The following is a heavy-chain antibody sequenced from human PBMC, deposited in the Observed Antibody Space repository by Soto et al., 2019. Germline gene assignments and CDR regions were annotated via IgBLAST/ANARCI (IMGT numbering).Heavy chain of an antibody. CDR3: TTSNGHWNH. J-gene: IGHJ4*02. V-gene: IGHV3-48*02. CDR2: ITGSSDRI. D-gene: IGHD1-1*01. Sequence: DVQLVESGGGWVQPGGSLRLSCAASGFTFSVYSMNWVRQAPGKGLDWVSYITGSSDRILFADSVKGRFTVSRDNAKNSLYLQMNSLRDEDTGVYYCTTSNGHWNHWGQGTLVSVSS. CDR1: GFTFSVYS.